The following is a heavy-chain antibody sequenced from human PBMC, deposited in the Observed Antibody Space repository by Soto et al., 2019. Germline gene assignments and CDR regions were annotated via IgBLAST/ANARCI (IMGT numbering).Heavy chain of an antibody. CDR1: GFTFSSYW. J-gene: IGHJ4*02. V-gene: IGHV3-7*03. D-gene: IGHD1-1*01. Sequence: GGSLRLSCAASGFTFSSYWMSWVRQAPGKGLEWVVNIKQDGSEKFYVDSVKGRFTISRDNAKNSLYLQMNSLRAEDTAVYYCARSEGTGPFDYWGQGTLVTVSS. CDR3: ARSEGTGPFDY. CDR2: IKQDGSEK.